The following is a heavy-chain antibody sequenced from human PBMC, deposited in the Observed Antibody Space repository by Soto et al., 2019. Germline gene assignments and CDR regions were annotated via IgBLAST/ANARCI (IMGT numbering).Heavy chain of an antibody. D-gene: IGHD3-9*01. CDR1: GFTFSNAW. Sequence: GGSLRLSCAASGFTFSNAWMSWVRQAPGKGLEWVGRIKSKTDGGTTDYAAPVKGRFTISRDDSKNTLYLQMNSLKTEDTAVYYCTTTDYDILTGYYSCWGQGTLVTVSS. J-gene: IGHJ4*02. CDR3: TTTDYDILTGYYSC. V-gene: IGHV3-15*01. CDR2: IKSKTDGGTT.